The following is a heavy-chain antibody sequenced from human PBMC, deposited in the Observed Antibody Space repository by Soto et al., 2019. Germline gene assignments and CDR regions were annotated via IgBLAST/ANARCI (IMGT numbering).Heavy chain of an antibody. CDR3: ARKDTSGYFNWFDP. D-gene: IGHD3-22*01. CDR2: IFPSDSDT. Sequence: PGESLKISCRTSGYRFTSYWIARVRQMPGKGLEWMGIIFPSDSDTRYSPSFQGQVTISADRSTSTVFLQWASLKASDTAVYFCARKDTSGYFNWFDPWGQGTLVTVSS. CDR1: GYRFTSYW. J-gene: IGHJ5*02. V-gene: IGHV5-51*01.